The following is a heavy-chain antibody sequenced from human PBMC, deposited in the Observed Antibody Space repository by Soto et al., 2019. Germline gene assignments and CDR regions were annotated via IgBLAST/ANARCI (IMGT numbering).Heavy chain of an antibody. V-gene: IGHV3-30*18. CDR3: SKDAKKYNSYNHGMDV. CDR2: ISYDGSTK. D-gene: IGHD1-1*01. CDR1: GFTFSIYG. Sequence: QVQLVESGGGVVQPGRSLRLSCAASGFTFSIYGMHWVRQAPGKGLEWVALISYDGSTKFYADSVKGRFTISRDNSKSTMNLEMNSLSAEDTAVYFCSKDAKKYNSYNHGMDVWGQGTTVTVSS. J-gene: IGHJ6*02.